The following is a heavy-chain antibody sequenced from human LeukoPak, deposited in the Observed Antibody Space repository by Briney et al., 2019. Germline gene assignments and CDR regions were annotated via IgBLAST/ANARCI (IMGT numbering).Heavy chain of an antibody. Sequence: KSSETLSLTCTVSGGSISSYYWSWIRQPPGKGLEWIGYIYYIGSTNYNPSLKSRVTISVDTSKNQFSLKLSAVTAADTAVYYCASVRRGFGESSKYYSYYYVHVWGNGTTVTIAS. V-gene: IGHV4-59*08. CDR1: GGSISSYY. CDR3: ASVRRGFGESSKYYSYYYVHV. D-gene: IGHD3-10*01. J-gene: IGHJ6*03. CDR2: IYYIGST.